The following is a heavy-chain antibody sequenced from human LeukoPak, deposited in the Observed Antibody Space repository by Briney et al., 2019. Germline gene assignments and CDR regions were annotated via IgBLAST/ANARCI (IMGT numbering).Heavy chain of an antibody. D-gene: IGHD2-2*01. J-gene: IGHJ3*02. CDR3: ARVCIFRDIAVVPPGSYDAFDI. Sequence: ASVKVSCKASGYTFTSYYMHWVRQAPGQGLEWMGIINPSGGSTSYAQKFQGRVTMTRDMSTSTVYMELSRLRSDDTAVYYCARVCIFRDIAVVPPGSYDAFDIWGQGTMVTVSS. V-gene: IGHV1-46*01. CDR2: INPSGGST. CDR1: GYTFTSYY.